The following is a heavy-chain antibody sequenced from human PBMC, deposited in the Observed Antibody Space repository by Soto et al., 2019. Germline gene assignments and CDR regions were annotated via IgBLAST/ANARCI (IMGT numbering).Heavy chain of an antibody. V-gene: IGHV3-74*01. D-gene: IGHD6-19*01. CDR3: AGLEQWLVSSPADPFDY. J-gene: IGHJ4*02. CDR1: GFTFSSYW. CDR2: IKSDGSST. Sequence: GGSLRLSCAASGFTFSSYWMHWVRQVPGQGLVWVSYIKSDGSSTSYADSVKGRFTISRDNAKSTLYLQMNSLRVEDTAVYYCAGLEQWLVSSPADPFDYWGQGTLVTVS.